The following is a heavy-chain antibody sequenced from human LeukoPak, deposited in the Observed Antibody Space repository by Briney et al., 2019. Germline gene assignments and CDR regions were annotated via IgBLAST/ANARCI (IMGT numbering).Heavy chain of an antibody. Sequence: SETLSLTCAVYGGSFSGYYWSWIRQPPGKGLEWIGEINHSGSTNYNPSLKSRVTISVDTSKNQFSLKLSSVTAADTAVYYCARLVSLFHKFGYYYGMDVWGQGTTVTVSS. CDR3: ARLVSLFHKFGYYYGMDV. CDR2: INHSGST. CDR1: GGSFSGYY. D-gene: IGHD2-8*01. V-gene: IGHV4-34*01. J-gene: IGHJ6*02.